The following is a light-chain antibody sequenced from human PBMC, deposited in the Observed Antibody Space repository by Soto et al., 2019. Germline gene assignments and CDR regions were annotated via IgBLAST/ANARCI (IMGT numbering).Light chain of an antibody. J-gene: IGLJ1*01. CDR2: DVS. V-gene: IGLV2-11*01. CDR3: CSYAGSYTLYV. CDR1: SSDVGGYNY. Sequence: QSVLTQPRSVSGSPGQSVTISCTGASSDVGGYNYVSWYQQHPGQAPKLMIYDVSKRPSGVPDRFSGSKSGNTASLTISGLQAEDEADYYCCSYAGSYTLYVFGTGTQLTVL.